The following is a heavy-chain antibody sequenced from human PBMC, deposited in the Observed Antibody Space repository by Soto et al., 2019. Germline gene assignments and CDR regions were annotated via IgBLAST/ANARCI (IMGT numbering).Heavy chain of an antibody. CDR3: ARNHIAASGTSAYDI. J-gene: IGHJ3*02. V-gene: IGHV3-11*06. D-gene: IGHD6-13*01. CDR1: GFTFSDYY. CDR2: ISPSSSYT. Sequence: GGSLRLSCAASGFTFSDYYMSWIRQAPGKGLEWVSYISPSSSYTNYAVSVKGRFTISRDNAKNSVYLQMNSLRVDDTAVYYCARNHIAASGTSAYDIWGQGTMVTVSS.